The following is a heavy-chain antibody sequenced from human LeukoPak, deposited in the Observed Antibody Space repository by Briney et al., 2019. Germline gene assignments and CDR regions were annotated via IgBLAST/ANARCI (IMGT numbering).Heavy chain of an antibody. J-gene: IGHJ3*02. CDR1: GVSFSGYY. V-gene: IGHV4-34*01. CDR2: INHSGST. Sequence: SETLSLTCAVYGVSFSGYYWSWIRQPPGKGLEWIGEINHSGSTNYNPSLKSRVTISVDTSKNQFSLKLSSVTAADTAVYYCARDLDAFDIWGQGTMVTVSS. CDR3: ARDLDAFDI.